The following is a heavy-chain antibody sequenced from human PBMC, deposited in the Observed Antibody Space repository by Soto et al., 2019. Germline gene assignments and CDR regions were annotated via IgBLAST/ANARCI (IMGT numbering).Heavy chain of an antibody. J-gene: IGHJ4*02. V-gene: IGHV3-23*01. D-gene: IGHD2-2*01. CDR3: AKDKAGYCSSTSCSISPFDY. Sequence: GGSLRLSCAASGFSFSSFAMNWVRQAPGKGLEWVSIISGSADSTFYADSVKGRFTISRDNSKNTLYLQMNSLRAEDTAVYYCAKDKAGYCSSTSCSISPFDYWGQGTLVTVSS. CDR2: ISGSADST. CDR1: GFSFSSFA.